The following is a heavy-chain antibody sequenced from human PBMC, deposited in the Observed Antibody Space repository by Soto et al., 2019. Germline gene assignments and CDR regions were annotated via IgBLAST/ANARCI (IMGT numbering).Heavy chain of an antibody. CDR3: AKEDSSVWYKDQDFDY. CDR1: GFTFSSYG. CDR2: ISYDGSNK. Sequence: QVQLVESGGGVVQPGRSLRLSCAASGFTFSSYGMHWVRQAPGKGLEWVAVISYDGSNKYYADSVKGRFTISRDNSKNTLYLQMNSLRAEETAVYYRAKEDSSVWYKDQDFDYGGQGTPVTVSS. V-gene: IGHV3-30*18. J-gene: IGHJ4*02. D-gene: IGHD6-19*01.